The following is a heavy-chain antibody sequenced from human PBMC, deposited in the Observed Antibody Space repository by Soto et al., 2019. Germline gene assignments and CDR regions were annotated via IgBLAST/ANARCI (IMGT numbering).Heavy chain of an antibody. J-gene: IGHJ3*02. V-gene: IGHV3-30*18. Sequence: GGSLRLSCAASGFTFSSYGMHWVRQAPGKGLEWVAVISYDGSNKYYADSVKGRFTISRDNSKNTLYLQMNSLRAEDTAVYYCAKDITMRWELLLSGAFDIWGQGT. CDR2: ISYDGSNK. D-gene: IGHD1-26*01. CDR1: GFTFSSYG. CDR3: AKDITMRWELLLSGAFDI.